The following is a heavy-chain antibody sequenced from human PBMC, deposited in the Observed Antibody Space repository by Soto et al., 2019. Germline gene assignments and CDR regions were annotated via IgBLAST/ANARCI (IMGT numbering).Heavy chain of an antibody. J-gene: IGHJ6*02. Sequence: QVQLVESGGGVVQPGRSLRLSCAASGFTFSSYGMHWVRQAPGKGLEWVAVIWYDGSNKYYADSVKGRFTISRDNSKNTLYLQMTSLRAEDTAVYYCARSPAPDGEWLVWVYGMDVWGQGTTVTVSS. CDR3: ARSPAPDGEWLVWVYGMDV. CDR2: IWYDGSNK. CDR1: GFTFSSYG. D-gene: IGHD6-19*01. V-gene: IGHV3-33*01.